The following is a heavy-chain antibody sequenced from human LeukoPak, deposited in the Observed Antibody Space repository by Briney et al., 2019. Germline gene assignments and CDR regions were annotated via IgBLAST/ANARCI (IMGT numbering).Heavy chain of an antibody. J-gene: IGHJ4*02. CDR2: INPNSGGT. CDR1: GYTFTGYY. V-gene: IGHV1-2*02. D-gene: IGHD2-2*02. CDR3: ARDIAQLLYCFDY. Sequence: GASVKVSCKASGYTFTGYYMHWVRQAPGQGLEWMGWINPNSGGTNYAQKFQGRVSMTRDTSISTAYMELSRLRSDDTAVYYCARDIAQLLYCFDYWGQGTLVTVSS.